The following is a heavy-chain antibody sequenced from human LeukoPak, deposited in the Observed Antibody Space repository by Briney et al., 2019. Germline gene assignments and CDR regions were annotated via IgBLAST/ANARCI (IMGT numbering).Heavy chain of an antibody. CDR3: ATPGGAHGDPTEPYPAFDI. Sequence: SETLSLTCTVSGGSISSSSYYWGWIRQPPGKGLEWIGSIYYGGSTNYNPSLKSRVTISVDTSKNQFSLKLSSVTAADTAVYYCATPGGAHGDPTEPYPAFDIWGQGTMVTVSS. D-gene: IGHD4-17*01. V-gene: IGHV4-39*07. J-gene: IGHJ3*02. CDR2: IYYGGST. CDR1: GGSISSSSYY.